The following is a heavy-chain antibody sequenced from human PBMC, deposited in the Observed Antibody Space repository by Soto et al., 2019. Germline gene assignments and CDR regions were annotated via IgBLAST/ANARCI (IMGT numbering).Heavy chain of an antibody. J-gene: IGHJ5*02. D-gene: IGHD6-19*01. CDR1: GGSINSSSYF. V-gene: IGHV4-39*01. Sequence: SETLSLTCSVSGGSINSSSYFWGWVRQPPGKGLEWIGSIYYSGSTYYNPSLRSRVTISVDTSKNQFSLKLSSVTAADTAVFYCARHYSSGSRNWFDPCGQGTLVTVSS. CDR2: IYYSGST. CDR3: ARHYSSGSRNWFDP.